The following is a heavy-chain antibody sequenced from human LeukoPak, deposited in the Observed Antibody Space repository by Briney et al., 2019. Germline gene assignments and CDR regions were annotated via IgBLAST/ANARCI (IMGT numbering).Heavy chain of an antibody. CDR1: GGSISSSSHY. J-gene: IGHJ4*02. CDR2: MYYRGST. Sequence: PSETLSLTCTVSGGSISSSSHYWGWIRQPPGKGLEWIGSMYYRGSTYHNPSLKSRVTISVDTSKNQFSLKLSSVTAADTAVYYCARVVVVTAIRSRGWFDYWGQGTLVTVSS. CDR3: ARVVVVTAIRSRGWFDY. V-gene: IGHV4-39*07. D-gene: IGHD2-21*02.